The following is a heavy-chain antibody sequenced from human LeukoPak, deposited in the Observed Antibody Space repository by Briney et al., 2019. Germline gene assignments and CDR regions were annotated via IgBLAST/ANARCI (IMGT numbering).Heavy chain of an antibody. Sequence: ASVKVSCKASGGTFSSYAISWVRQAPGQGLEWMGGIIPIFGTANYAQKFQGRVTINADESTSTAYMELSSLRSEDTAVYYCARGAVAEMYYFDYWGQGTLVTVSS. CDR1: GGTFSSYA. CDR2: IIPIFGTA. J-gene: IGHJ4*02. D-gene: IGHD6-19*01. CDR3: ARGAVAEMYYFDY. V-gene: IGHV1-69*13.